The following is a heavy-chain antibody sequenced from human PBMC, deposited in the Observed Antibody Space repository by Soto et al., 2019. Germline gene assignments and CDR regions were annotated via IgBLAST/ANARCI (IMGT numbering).Heavy chain of an antibody. Sequence: ASVKVSCKASGYTFTSYGISWVRQAPGQGLEWMGWISAYNGNTNYAQKLQGRVTMTTDTSTSTAYMELRSLRSDDTAVYYCARADYGDYFEYYYYGMDVRAQRTTVTVSS. CDR1: GYTFTSYG. CDR2: ISAYNGNT. V-gene: IGHV1-18*01. J-gene: IGHJ6*02. D-gene: IGHD4-17*01. CDR3: ARADYGDYFEYYYYGMDV.